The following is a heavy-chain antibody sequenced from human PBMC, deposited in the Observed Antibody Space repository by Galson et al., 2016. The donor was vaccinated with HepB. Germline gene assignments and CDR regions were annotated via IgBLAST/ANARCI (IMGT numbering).Heavy chain of an antibody. J-gene: IGHJ4*02. CDR2: ISGSGAST. CDR3: ARHFSGSY. CDR1: GFTFSNYD. D-gene: IGHD3-22*01. V-gene: IGHV3-23*01. Sequence: SCAASGFTFSNYDMSWVRQAPGRGLEWVSGISGSGASTTYADSVKGRFTISRDNSKNALHLQMNSLRAEDTAMYFCARHFSGSYLGQGTLVTVSS.